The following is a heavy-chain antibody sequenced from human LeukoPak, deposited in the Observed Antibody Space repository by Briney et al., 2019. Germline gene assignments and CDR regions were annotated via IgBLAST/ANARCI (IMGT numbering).Heavy chain of an antibody. J-gene: IGHJ4*02. D-gene: IGHD2-15*01. CDR3: ATIEAARFHY. CDR2: ISWNSGSI. CDR1: GFTFDDYA. V-gene: IGHV3-9*01. Sequence: GGSLRLSCAASGFTFDDYAMHWVRQAPGKGLEWVSGISWNSGSIGYADSVKGRFTISRDNAKNSLYLQMNSLRVEDTAVYYCATIEAARFHYWGQGTLVTVSS.